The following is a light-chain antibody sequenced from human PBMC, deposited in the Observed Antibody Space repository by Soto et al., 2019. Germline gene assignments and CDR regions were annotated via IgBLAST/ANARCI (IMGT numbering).Light chain of an antibody. Sequence: IGVTQSPGTVSLSQGDRATXSCRASQSVTSNSLAWYQQKVFRSPSFLLYVSSTIPTVIPDRFRRRGSGTDFTLSISRQEHEDFAVYYLQQYGRSPSFGGGTTVDIK. V-gene: IGKV3-20*01. CDR3: QQYGRSPS. J-gene: IGKJ4*01. CDR1: QSVTSNS. CDR2: VSS.